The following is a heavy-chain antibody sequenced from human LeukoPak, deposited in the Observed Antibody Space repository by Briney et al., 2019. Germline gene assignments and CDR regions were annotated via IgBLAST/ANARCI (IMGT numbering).Heavy chain of an antibody. D-gene: IGHD3-10*01. V-gene: IGHV3-21*01. CDR1: GFTFSSYS. Sequence: GGSLTLSCAASGFTFSSYSMNWIRQPPGKGLEWVSSISSSSSYIYYADSVKGRFTISRDNAKNSLYLQMNSLRAEDTAVYYCAREEVRGVSDWGQGTLVTVSS. J-gene: IGHJ4*02. CDR2: ISSSSSYI. CDR3: AREEVRGVSD.